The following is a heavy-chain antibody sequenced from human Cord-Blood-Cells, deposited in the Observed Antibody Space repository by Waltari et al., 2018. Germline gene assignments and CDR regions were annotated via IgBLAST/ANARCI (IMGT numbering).Heavy chain of an antibody. CDR1: GGSISSSSYY. D-gene: IGHD3-10*01. J-gene: IGHJ1*01. Sequence: QLQLQESGPGLVKPSETLSLTCTVSGGSISSSSYYWGWIRQPPGKGLEWIGSIYYSWSTYYNPSLKSRVTISVDTSKNQFSLKLSSVTAADTAVYYCARRGTYYYGSGSYYTAEYFQHWGQGTLVTVSS. CDR2: IYYSWST. V-gene: IGHV4-39*07. CDR3: ARRGTYYYGSGSYYTAEYFQH.